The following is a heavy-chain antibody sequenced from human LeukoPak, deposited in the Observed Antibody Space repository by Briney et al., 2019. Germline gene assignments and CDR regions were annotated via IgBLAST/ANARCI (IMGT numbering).Heavy chain of an antibody. V-gene: IGHV3-23*01. CDR2: ISGSGGST. D-gene: IGHD4-11*01. CDR1: GFTFSSYA. J-gene: IGHJ4*02. CDR3: ARVYRDYSNYVGQVYFDY. Sequence: GGSLRLSCAASGFTFSSYAMSWVRQAPGKGLEWVSAISGSGGSTYYADSVKGRFTISRDNSKNTLYLQMNSLRAEDTAVYYCARVYRDYSNYVGQVYFDYWGQGTLVTVSS.